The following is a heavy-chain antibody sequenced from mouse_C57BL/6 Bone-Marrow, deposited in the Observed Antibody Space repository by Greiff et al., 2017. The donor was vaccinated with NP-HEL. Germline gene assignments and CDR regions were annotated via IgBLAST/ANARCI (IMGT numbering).Heavy chain of an antibody. D-gene: IGHD2-5*01. V-gene: IGHV1-54*01. Sequence: VQLQESGAELVRPGTSVKVSCKASGYAFTNYLIEWVKQRPGQGLEWIGVINPGSGGTNYNEKFKGKATLTADKSSSTAYMQLSSLTSEDSAVYFCARRRYSNYLDYWGQGTTLTVSS. CDR3: ARRRYSNYLDY. CDR2: INPGSGGT. CDR1: GYAFTNYL. J-gene: IGHJ2*01.